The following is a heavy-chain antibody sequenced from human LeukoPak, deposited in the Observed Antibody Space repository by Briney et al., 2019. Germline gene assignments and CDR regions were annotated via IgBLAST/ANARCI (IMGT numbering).Heavy chain of an antibody. J-gene: IGHJ6*02. V-gene: IGHV3-74*01. CDR2: INSGGSST. CDR3: ARALNLGSFYYYYYGMDV. CDR1: GFTFSSYW. D-gene: IGHD3-16*01. Sequence: PGGSPRLSCAASGFTFSSYWRHWVRQAPGKGLVWVSRINSGGSSTSYADSVKGRFTISRDNAKHTLYLQMTSLRAEDTAVYYCARALNLGSFYYYYYGMDVWGQRTTVTVSS.